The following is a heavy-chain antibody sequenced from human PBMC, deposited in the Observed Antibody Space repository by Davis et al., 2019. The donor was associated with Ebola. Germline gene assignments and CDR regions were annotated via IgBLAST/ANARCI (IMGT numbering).Heavy chain of an antibody. CDR2: INHSGST. V-gene: IGHV4-34*01. J-gene: IGHJ4*02. D-gene: IGHD4-17*01. CDR1: GFTFSSYW. CDR3: ARETTVTLIDY. Sequence: ESLKISCAASGFTFSSYWMSWVRQPPGKGLEWIGEINHSGSTNYNPSLKSRVTISVDTSKNQFSLKLSSVTAADTAVYYCARETTVTLIDYWGQGTLVTVSS.